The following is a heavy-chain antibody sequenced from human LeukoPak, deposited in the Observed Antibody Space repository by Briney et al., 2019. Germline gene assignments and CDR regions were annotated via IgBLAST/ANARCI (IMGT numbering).Heavy chain of an antibody. CDR1: GGFIRSSGYS. CDR3: VRGSSVTMVRGVIVTYGLDV. Sequence: SQTLSLTCGVSGGFIRSSGYSWSWIRQSPGMGLEWIGNIYHSGDTYYNPSLKNRLTISVDRLKNQFSLRLTSVTAADAAVYYCVRGSSVTMVRGVIVTYGLDVWGQGTTVTVSS. CDR2: IYHSGDT. J-gene: IGHJ6*02. V-gene: IGHV4-30-2*06. D-gene: IGHD3-10*01.